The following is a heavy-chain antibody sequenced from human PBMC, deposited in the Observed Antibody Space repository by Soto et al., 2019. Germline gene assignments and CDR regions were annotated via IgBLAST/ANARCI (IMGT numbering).Heavy chain of an antibody. V-gene: IGHV4-59*01. D-gene: IGHD3-22*01. CDR3: AREGGSSGYYFDY. CDR1: GGSISSYY. CDR2: IYYSGST. J-gene: IGHJ4*02. Sequence: PSETLSLTCTVSGGSISSYYWSWIRQPPGKGLEWIGYIYYSGSTNYNPSLKSRVTISVDTSKNQFSLKLSSVTAADTAVYYCAREGGSSGYYFDYWGQGTLVTVSS.